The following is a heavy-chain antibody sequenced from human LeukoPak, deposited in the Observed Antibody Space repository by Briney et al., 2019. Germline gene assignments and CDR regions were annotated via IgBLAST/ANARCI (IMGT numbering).Heavy chain of an antibody. V-gene: IGHV4-61*02. CDR2: IYTSGRT. CDR3: ARGAAAGPPYYYYYMDV. CDR1: GGSISSGSYY. J-gene: IGHJ6*03. D-gene: IGHD6-13*01. Sequence: TSETPSLTCTVFGGSISSGSYYWSWIRQPAGKGLEWIGRIYTSGRTNYNPSLKSRVTISVDTSKNQFSLKLSSVTAADTAVYYCARGAAAGPPYYYYYMDVWGKGTTVTVSS.